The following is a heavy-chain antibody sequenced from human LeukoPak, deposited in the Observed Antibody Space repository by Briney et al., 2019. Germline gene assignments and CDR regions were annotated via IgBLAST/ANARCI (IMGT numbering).Heavy chain of an antibody. Sequence: PGGSLRLSCAASGFTFSNAWMSWVRQPPGKGLEWVGRIKSKTNGGTTDYAAPVKGRFTISRDDSKNTLYLQMNSLKTEDTAVYYCTTDHGYSYGHFDYWGQGTLVTVSS. CDR2: IKSKTNGGTT. CDR1: GFTFSNAW. V-gene: IGHV3-15*01. J-gene: IGHJ4*02. CDR3: TTDHGYSYGHFDY. D-gene: IGHD5-18*01.